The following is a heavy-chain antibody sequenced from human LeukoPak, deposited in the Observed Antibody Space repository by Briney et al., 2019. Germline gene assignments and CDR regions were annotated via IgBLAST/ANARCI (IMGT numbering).Heavy chain of an antibody. V-gene: IGHV4-34*01. CDR1: GGSFSGYY. Sequence: SETLSLTCAVYGGSFSGYYWSWIRQPPGKGLEWIGEINHSGSTIYNPSLKSRVTISVDTSKNQFSLKLSSVTAADTAVYYCASVDYWGQGTLVTVSS. CDR3: ASVDY. J-gene: IGHJ4*02. CDR2: INHSGST.